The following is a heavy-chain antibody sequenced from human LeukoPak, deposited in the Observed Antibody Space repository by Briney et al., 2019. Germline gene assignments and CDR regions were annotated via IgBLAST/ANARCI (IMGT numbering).Heavy chain of an antibody. CDR3: ARVAAAGIYGMDV. CDR2: IYYSGST. J-gene: IGHJ6*02. CDR1: GGSISSYY. D-gene: IGHD6-13*01. V-gene: IGHV4-59*01. Sequence: SETLSLTCTVSGGSISSYYWSWIRQPPGKGLEWIGYIYYSGSTNYNPSLKSRVTISVDTSKNQFSLKLSSVTAADTAVCYCARVAAAGIYGMDVWGQGTTVTVSS.